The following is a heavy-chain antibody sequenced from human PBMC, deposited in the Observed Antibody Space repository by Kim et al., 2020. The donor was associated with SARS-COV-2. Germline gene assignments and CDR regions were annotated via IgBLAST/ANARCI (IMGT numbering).Heavy chain of an antibody. Sequence: SQTLSLTCAISGDSVSSNSAAWNWIRQSPSRGLEWLGRTYYRSKWYNDYAVSVKRRITINPDTSKNQFSLQLNSVTPEDTAVYYCARDFPHSSSSRYSFDLWGQGTLVTVSS. D-gene: IGHD6-6*01. J-gene: IGHJ5*02. CDR3: ARDFPHSSSSRYSFDL. CDR2: TYYRSKWYN. CDR1: GDSVSSNSAA. V-gene: IGHV6-1*01.